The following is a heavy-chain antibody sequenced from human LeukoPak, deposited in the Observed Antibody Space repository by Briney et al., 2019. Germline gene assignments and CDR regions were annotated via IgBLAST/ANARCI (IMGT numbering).Heavy chain of an antibody. CDR3: AATGYSSPVGWFDP. CDR1: GYTLTELS. Sequence: ASVKVSCKVSGYTLTELSMHWVRQAPGRGLEWMGGFDPEDGETIYAQKFQGRVTMTEDTSTDTAYMELSSLRSEDTAVYYCAATGYSSPVGWFDPWGQGTLVTVSS. V-gene: IGHV1-24*01. CDR2: FDPEDGET. D-gene: IGHD6-13*01. J-gene: IGHJ5*02.